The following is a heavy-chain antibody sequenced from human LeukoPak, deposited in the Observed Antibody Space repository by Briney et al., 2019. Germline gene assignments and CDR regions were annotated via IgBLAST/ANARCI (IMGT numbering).Heavy chain of an antibody. CDR2: ISTNGSTR. CDR1: GFTSTNYW. J-gene: IGHJ4*01. D-gene: IGHD6-13*01. V-gene: IGHV3-74*01. Sequence: GGALRLSCAASGFTSTNYWMHWVRQGQGKGLGWVSRISTNGSTRHYAASVKGRFTISRDNSKNMMYLQMNSLRAEDTAVYYCASASSHRIAAGGDYWGHGTLVTVSS. CDR3: ASASSHRIAAGGDY.